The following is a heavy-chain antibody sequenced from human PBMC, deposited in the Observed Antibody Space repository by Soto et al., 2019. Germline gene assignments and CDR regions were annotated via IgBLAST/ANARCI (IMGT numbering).Heavy chain of an antibody. CDR1: GGSISSYY. V-gene: IGHV4-59*01. Sequence: QSLTCTVSGGSISSYYWSWIRQPPGKGLEWIGYIYYSGSTNYNPSLKSRVTISVDTSENQFSLKLSSVTAADTAVYYCARRARYYYFGMDVWGQGTTVTVSS. CDR2: IYYSGST. CDR3: ARRARYYYFGMDV. J-gene: IGHJ6*02.